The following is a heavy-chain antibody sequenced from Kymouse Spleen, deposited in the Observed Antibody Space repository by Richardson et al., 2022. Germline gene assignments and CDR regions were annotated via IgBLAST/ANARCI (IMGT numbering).Heavy chain of an antibody. J-gene: IGHJ6*02. V-gene: IGHV5-51*01. D-gene: IGHD3-9*01. CDR2: IYPGDSDT. CDR1: GYSFTSYW. CDR3: ASPSLRYFSPYGMDV. Sequence: EVQLVQSGAEVKKPGESLKISCKGSGYSFTSYWIGWVRQMPGKGLEWMGIIYPGDSDTRYSPSFQGQVTISADKSISTAYLQWSSLKASDTAMYYCASPSLRYFSPYGMDVWGQGTTVTVSS.